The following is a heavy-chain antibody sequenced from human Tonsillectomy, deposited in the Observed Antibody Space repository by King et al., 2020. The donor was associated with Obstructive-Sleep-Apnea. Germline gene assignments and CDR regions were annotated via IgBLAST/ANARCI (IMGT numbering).Heavy chain of an antibody. CDR2: ISWDGGST. CDR3: AKDIGGIYGSGSSSFGGFDY. CDR1: GFTFDDYT. D-gene: IGHD3-10*01. V-gene: IGHV3-43*01. J-gene: IGHJ4*02. Sequence: VQLVESGGVVVQPGGSLRLSCAASGFTFDDYTMHWVRQAPGKGLEWVSLISWDGGSTYYADSVKGRFTISRDNSKNSLYLQMNSLRTEDTALYYCAKDIGGIYGSGSSSFGGFDYWGQGTLVTVSS.